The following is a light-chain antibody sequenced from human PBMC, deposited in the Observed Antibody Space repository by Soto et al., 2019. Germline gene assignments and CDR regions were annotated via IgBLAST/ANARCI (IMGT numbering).Light chain of an antibody. CDR1: QTISSW. CDR3: QHYNSYSEA. CDR2: KAS. J-gene: IGKJ1*01. V-gene: IGKV1-5*03. Sequence: DIQMTQSPSILSGYVGDRVTITCRASQTISSWLAWYQQKPGKAPKLLIYKASTLKSGVPSRFSGSGSGTEFTLTISSLQPDDFATYYCQHYNSYSEAFGQGTNVDI.